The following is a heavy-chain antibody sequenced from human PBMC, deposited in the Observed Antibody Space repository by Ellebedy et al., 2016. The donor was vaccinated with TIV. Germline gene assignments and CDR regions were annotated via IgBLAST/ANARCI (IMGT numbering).Heavy chain of an antibody. CDR3: YGSGSYGVEY. D-gene: IGHD3-10*01. J-gene: IGHJ1*01. CDR2: IYHQGST. CDR1: GGSINNYF. V-gene: IGHV4-59*01. Sequence: MPSETLSLTCAVSGGSINNYFWSRIRQPPGKGLEWIGYIYHQGSTNYNPSLGSRVTISVDTSKNQVALKLSSVTAADTATYYCYGSGSYGVEYWGQGTLVTVTS.